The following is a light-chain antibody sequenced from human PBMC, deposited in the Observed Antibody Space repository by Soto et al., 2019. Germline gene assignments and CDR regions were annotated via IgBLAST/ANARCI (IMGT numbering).Light chain of an antibody. J-gene: IGKJ1*01. Sequence: EIVMTQSPATLSVSPGERVTLSCRASQSVSSNLAWYQQKSGQAPRLLIYGASTRATGIPARFSGSGSGTEFTLTISSLQSEDFAVYYCQQYNNWPRGTFGQGTKVEIK. CDR1: QSVSSN. CDR2: GAS. CDR3: QQYNNWPRGT. V-gene: IGKV3-15*01.